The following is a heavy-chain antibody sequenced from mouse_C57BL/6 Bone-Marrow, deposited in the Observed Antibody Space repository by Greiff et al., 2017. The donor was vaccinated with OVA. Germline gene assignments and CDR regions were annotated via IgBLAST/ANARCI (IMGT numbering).Heavy chain of an antibody. J-gene: IGHJ2*01. CDR1: GYTFTSYG. CDR2: IYPRSGNT. Sequence: VKLVESGAELARPGASVKLSCKASGYTFTSYGISWVKQRTGQGLEWIGEIYPRSGNTYYNEKFKGKATLTADKSSSTAYMELRSLTSEDSAVYFCARVTTVVGGFDYWGQGTTLTVSS. CDR3: ARVTTVVGGFDY. V-gene: IGHV1-81*01. D-gene: IGHD1-1*01.